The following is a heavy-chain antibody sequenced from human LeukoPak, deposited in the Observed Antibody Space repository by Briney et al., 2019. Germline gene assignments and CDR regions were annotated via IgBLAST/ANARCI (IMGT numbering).Heavy chain of an antibody. CDR1: GFTFSSDG. V-gene: IGHV3-66*01. CDR2: IYSGGST. CDR3: ARGGFTMMADAFDI. D-gene: IGHD3-22*01. J-gene: IGHJ3*02. Sequence: GGSLRLSCAASGFTFSSDGLSWVRQAPGKGLEWVSVIYSGGSTYYADSVKGRFTISRDNSKNTLYLQMNSLRAEDTAVYYCARGGFTMMADAFDIWGQGTMVTVSS.